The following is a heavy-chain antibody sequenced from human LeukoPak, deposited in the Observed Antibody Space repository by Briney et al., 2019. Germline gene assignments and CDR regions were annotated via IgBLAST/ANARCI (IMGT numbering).Heavy chain of an antibody. CDR2: IYYSGST. V-gene: IGHV4-31*03. J-gene: IGHJ4*02. Sequence: PSQTLSLTCTVSGGSITSGGYYWSWIRQQPGKGLEWIGYIYYSGSTYYNPSHKSRVIISGDTSKNHFSLKLSSVSAADTAVYYCARAMMADYYFDYWGQGTLVTVSS. CDR1: GGSITSGGYY. D-gene: IGHD3-22*01. CDR3: ARAMMADYYFDY.